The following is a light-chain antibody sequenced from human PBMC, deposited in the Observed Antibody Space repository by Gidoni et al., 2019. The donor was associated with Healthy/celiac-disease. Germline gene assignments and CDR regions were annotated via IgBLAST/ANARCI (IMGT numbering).Light chain of an antibody. J-gene: IGKJ5*01. CDR3: QQYGSSPPIT. CDR2: GAS. CDR1: QSVSSSY. Sequence: EIVLTQSPGTLSLSPGERATLSCRASQSVSSSYLAWYQQKPGQAPRLLIYGASSRATGIPDRFSGSGSGTDFTLTISRLDPEYFAVYYCQQYGSSPPITFGQGTRLEIK. V-gene: IGKV3-20*01.